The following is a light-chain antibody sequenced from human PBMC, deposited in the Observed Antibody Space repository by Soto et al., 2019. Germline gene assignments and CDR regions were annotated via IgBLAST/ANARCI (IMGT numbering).Light chain of an antibody. CDR3: QQSDSTPLT. V-gene: IGKV1-39*01. CDR1: QSISSY. CDR2: AAS. Sequence: DIQLTQSPSSLSASVGDRVTITCRASQSISSYLNWYQQKPGKAPKLLIYAASSLQSAVPPRFSGSGSGTDFTLTISSLQPQDFATYYCQQSDSTPLTFGQATKVDI. J-gene: IGKJ1*01.